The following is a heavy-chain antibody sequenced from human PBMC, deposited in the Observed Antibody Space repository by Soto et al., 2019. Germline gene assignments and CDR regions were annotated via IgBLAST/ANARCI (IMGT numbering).Heavy chain of an antibody. D-gene: IGHD3-22*01. CDR1: GCSVSGYY. CDR2: IFYRGTT. J-gene: IGHJ6*02. V-gene: IGHV4-59*02. CDR3: TRHAIIPKLQYGMDV. Sequence: XETLSLTCTVSGCSVSGYYWSWIRQSPGKGLEWLGYIFYRGTTKYSPSVKGRVTISVDTSRNQFSLNLSSVTAADTAVYYCTRHAIIPKLQYGMDVWGQGTMVTVSS.